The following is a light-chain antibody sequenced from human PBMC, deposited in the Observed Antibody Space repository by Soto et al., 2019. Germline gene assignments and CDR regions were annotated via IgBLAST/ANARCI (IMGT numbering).Light chain of an antibody. CDR3: QQYGSSPWT. Sequence: EIVLTQSPGTLSLSPGERATLSCRASQSVSSSYLAWYQQKPVQAPRPLIYGASSRAIGIPDRFSGSGSGTDFTLTISRLETGDFAVYYGQQYGSSPWTFGQGTKVEIK. CDR2: GAS. V-gene: IGKV3-20*01. CDR1: QSVSSSY. J-gene: IGKJ1*01.